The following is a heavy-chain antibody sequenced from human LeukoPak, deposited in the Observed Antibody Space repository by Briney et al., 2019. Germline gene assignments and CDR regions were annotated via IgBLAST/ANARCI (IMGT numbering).Heavy chain of an antibody. CDR2: IKEDGSEK. CDR1: GFTFSDYY. V-gene: IGHV3-7*01. D-gene: IGHD3-22*01. CDR3: ARDANYYDSSGYYDAFDI. Sequence: PGGSLRLSCAASGFTFSDYYMSWIRQAPGKGLEWVANIKEDGSEKYYVDSVKGRFTISRDNAKNSLYLQMNSLRAEDTAVYYCARDANYYDSSGYYDAFDIWGQGTMVTVSS. J-gene: IGHJ3*02.